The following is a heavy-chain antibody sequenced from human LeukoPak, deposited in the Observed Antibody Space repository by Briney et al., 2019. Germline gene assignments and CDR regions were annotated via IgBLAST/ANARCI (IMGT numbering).Heavy chain of an antibody. CDR2: ISSDGSNK. J-gene: IGHJ4*02. Sequence: GGSLRLSCAPSGFTFSNYVMHWVRQAPGKGLEWVVVISSDGSNKYYADSVKGRFTISRDNSKNTLYLQMNSLRAEDTAIYYCTKTRGYCSGGSCFNFDYWGQGTLVTVSS. D-gene: IGHD2-15*01. V-gene: IGHV3-30*18. CDR3: TKTRGYCSGGSCFNFDY. CDR1: GFTFSNYV.